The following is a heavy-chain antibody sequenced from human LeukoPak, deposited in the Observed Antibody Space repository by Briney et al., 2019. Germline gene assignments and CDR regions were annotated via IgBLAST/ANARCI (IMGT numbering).Heavy chain of an antibody. CDR1: GYNFTCYL. V-gene: IGHV1-2*02. CDR3: ARFGEDGDDMDV. CDR2: VDPKRGVT. D-gene: IGHD3-16*01. Sequence: SVKVSCKASGYNFTCYLIHWVRPAPGQGLEWVGWVDPKRGVTRYAQKFQGRVTLTRDTSISTLYMELTSLRSDDTAVYFCARFGEDGDDMDVWGEGTTVIVSS. J-gene: IGHJ6*03.